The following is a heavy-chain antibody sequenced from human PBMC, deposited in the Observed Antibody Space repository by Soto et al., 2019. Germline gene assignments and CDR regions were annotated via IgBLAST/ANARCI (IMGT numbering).Heavy chain of an antibody. Sequence: GESLKISCKGSGYSFTSYWISCVRQMPGKGLEWMGRIDPSDSYTNYSPSFQGHVTISADKSISTAYLQWSSLKASDTAMYYCARHGDYGGTLGYYYYYGMDVWGQGTTVTVSS. D-gene: IGHD4-17*01. V-gene: IGHV5-10-1*01. J-gene: IGHJ6*02. CDR1: GYSFTSYW. CDR2: IDPSDSYT. CDR3: ARHGDYGGTLGYYYYYGMDV.